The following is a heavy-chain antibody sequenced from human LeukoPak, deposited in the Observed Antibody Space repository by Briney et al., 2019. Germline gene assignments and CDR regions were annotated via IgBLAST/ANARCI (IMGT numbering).Heavy chain of an antibody. CDR1: GYTLTELS. Sequence: ASVKVSCKVSGYTLTELSMHWVRQAPGKGLEWMGGFDPEDGETIYAQKFQGRVTMTEDTSTDTAYMELSSLRSEDTAVYYCATGGATTYYDILARRYWFDPWGQGTLVTVSS. CDR2: FDPEDGET. V-gene: IGHV1-24*01. CDR3: ATGGATTYYDILARRYWFDP. J-gene: IGHJ5*02. D-gene: IGHD3-9*01.